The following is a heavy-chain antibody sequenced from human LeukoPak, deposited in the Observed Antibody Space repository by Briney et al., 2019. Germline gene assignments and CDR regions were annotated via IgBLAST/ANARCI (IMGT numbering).Heavy chain of an antibody. D-gene: IGHD5-12*01. J-gene: IGHJ4*02. Sequence: AXSGFTFSSYAXSWVRQAPGKGLXWVSAISGSGGRTYYADSVKGRFTISRDNSKNTLYLQMNSLRAEDTAVYYCAKDPYYSGYDGAFDYWGQGTLVTVSS. CDR3: AKDPYYSGYDGAFDY. V-gene: IGHV3-23*01. CDR2: ISGSGGRT. CDR1: GFTFSSYA.